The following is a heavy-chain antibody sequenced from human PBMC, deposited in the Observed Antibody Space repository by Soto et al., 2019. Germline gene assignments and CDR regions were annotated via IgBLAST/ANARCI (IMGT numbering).Heavy chain of an antibody. D-gene: IGHD1-26*01. CDR3: AKSGTAYFFDH. CDR1: GFTINTYG. Sequence: QVQLVESGGGVLQPGRSLRLSCAASGFTINTYGMHWVRQAPGKGLEWLAVIAFDGSNKYYADSVKGQFTISRDNSKNTVYLQMNSLSADDTAVYYCAKSGTAYFFDHWGQGTLVTVSS. CDR2: IAFDGSNK. J-gene: IGHJ4*02. V-gene: IGHV3-30*18.